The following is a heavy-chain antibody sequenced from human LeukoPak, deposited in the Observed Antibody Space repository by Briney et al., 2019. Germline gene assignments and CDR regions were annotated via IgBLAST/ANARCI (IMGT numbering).Heavy chain of an antibody. CDR3: ARDRYSGSFLDY. CDR2: IYYSGST. V-gene: IGHV4-31*03. J-gene: IGHJ4*02. Sequence: SETLSLTCTVSGVSISSGGYYWSWIRQHPGKGLEWIGYIYYSGSTYYNPSLKSRVTISVDTSKNQFSLKLSSVTAADTAVYYCARDRYSGSFLDYWGRGTLVTVSS. D-gene: IGHD1-26*01. CDR1: GVSISSGGYY.